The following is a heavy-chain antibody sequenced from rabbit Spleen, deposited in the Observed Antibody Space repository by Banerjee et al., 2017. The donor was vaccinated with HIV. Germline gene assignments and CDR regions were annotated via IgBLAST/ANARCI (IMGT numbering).Heavy chain of an antibody. CDR2: INSYTGKP. V-gene: IGHV1S45*01. Sequence: QEQLVESGGGLVKPEGSLTLTCKASGFSFSDRDVMCWVRQAPGKGLQWIACINSYTGKPVYATWAKGRFTISRPSSTTVTLQMTSLTAADTATYFCARDLASVVGWNFSLWGQGTLVTVS. D-gene: IGHD3-1*01. CDR3: ARDLASVVGWNFSL. J-gene: IGHJ4*01. CDR1: GFSFSDRDV.